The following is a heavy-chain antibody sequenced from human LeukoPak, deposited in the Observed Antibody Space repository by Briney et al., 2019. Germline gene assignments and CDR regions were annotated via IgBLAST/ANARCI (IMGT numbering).Heavy chain of an antibody. D-gene: IGHD6-13*01. J-gene: IGHJ4*02. CDR1: GGSFSGYY. CDR2: MYYSGTS. CDR3: ARYYRQRSIAAAGIYRGHYFDY. Sequence: SETLSLTCAVYGGSFSGYYWSWIRQPPGKGLEWIGYMYYSGTSNYNPSLKSRVTISVDTSKSQFSLRLISATAADTAVYYCARYYRQRSIAAAGIYRGHYFDYWGQGTQVTVSP. V-gene: IGHV4-59*01.